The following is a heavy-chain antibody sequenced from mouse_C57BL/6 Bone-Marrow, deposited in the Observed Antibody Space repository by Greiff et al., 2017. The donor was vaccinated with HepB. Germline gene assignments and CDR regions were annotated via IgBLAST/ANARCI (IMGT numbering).Heavy chain of an antibody. CDR2: IDPATGAP. CDR3: TLGVYYPTGFAY. CDR1: GFNLTDDY. Sequence: EVQLQQSGAALVRPGASVQLSCTASGFNLTDDYMHWVKPRPEPGLEWIGWIDPATGAPEYASKFQGKATITAATSSNTAYRQLSRLPSEVTAVYYCTLGVYYPTGFAYWGQGTLVTVSA. V-gene: IGHV14-4*01. D-gene: IGHD1-1*01. J-gene: IGHJ3*01.